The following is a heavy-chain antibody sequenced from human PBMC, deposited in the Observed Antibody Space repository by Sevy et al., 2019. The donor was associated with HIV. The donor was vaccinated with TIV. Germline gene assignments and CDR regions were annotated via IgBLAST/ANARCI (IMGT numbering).Heavy chain of an antibody. V-gene: IGHV1-8*01. J-gene: IGHJ4*02. D-gene: IGHD5-18*01. CDR1: GYTFTSYD. CDR3: VRGVAAYSYDFLDY. Sequence: ASVKVSCKASGYTFTSYDINWVRQATGQRLEWMGWMNPNSGNTGYAQKFQGRVTMTRNTSISTAYMELSSLRSEDTAVYYCVRGVAAYSYDFLDYWGQGTLVTVSS. CDR2: MNPNSGNT.